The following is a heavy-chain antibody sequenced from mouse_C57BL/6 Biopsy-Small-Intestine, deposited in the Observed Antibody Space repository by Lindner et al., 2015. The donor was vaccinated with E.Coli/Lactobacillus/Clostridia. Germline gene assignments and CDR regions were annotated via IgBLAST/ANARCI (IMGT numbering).Heavy chain of an antibody. D-gene: IGHD4-1*01. CDR2: ISDYSGKT. V-gene: IGHV1-84*02. CDR1: GYTFSNYG. J-gene: IGHJ3*01. CDR3: ARPAWDWSEYFAF. Sequence: SVKVSCKASGYTFSNYGMSWVRQAPGQGLEWLGWISDYSGKTNYAQKFQGRLTVTIDTSSNTAYMELRSLRSDDTAVYYCARPAWDWSEYFAFWGQGTLVTVS.